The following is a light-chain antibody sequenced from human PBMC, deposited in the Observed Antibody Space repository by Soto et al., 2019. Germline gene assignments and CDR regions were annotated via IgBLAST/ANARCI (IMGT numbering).Light chain of an antibody. CDR1: QSISSW. CDR2: DAS. J-gene: IGKJ4*01. Sequence: DIQMTQSPSTLSASVGDRVTITCRASQSISSWLAWYQQKPGKAPKLLIYDASSLESGVPSRFSGSGSGTEFTLTIRSLQPDDFATYYCQQYNSYLTFGGGTKVETK. CDR3: QQYNSYLT. V-gene: IGKV1-5*01.